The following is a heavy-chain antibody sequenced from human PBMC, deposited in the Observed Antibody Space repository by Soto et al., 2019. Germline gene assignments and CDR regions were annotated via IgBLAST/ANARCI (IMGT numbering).Heavy chain of an antibody. CDR1: GYTFTNYY. V-gene: IGHV1-46*03. CDR3: AREPHSGSLGADY. Sequence: QVQLVQSGAEVKKPGASVKVSCKASGYTFTNYYMHWVRQAPGQGLEWMGLINPSGGTTSYAQKFQDSVTMTRDTSTSTVYMELSSLRSEDTAVYYCAREPHSGSLGADYWGQGTLVTVSS. CDR2: INPSGGTT. D-gene: IGHD1-26*01. J-gene: IGHJ4*02.